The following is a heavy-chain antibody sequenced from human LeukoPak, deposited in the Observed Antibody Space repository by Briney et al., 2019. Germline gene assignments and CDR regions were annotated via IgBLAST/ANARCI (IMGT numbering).Heavy chain of an antibody. CDR1: GYTYTNYC. Sequence: GASVKVSCKASGYTYTNYCINWVRQATGQGLEWMGWMNPNSGNTGYAQKLQGRVTMTRNTSISTAYMELNSLRSEDTAVYYCARHFDVFDIWGQGTMVTVSS. J-gene: IGHJ3*02. CDR3: ARHFDVFDI. CDR2: MNPNSGNT. V-gene: IGHV1-8*01.